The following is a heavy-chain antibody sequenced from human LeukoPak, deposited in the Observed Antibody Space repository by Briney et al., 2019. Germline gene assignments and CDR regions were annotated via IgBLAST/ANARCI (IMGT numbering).Heavy chain of an antibody. V-gene: IGHV4-59*08. CDR3: ARHFTGPGTYTPYFGMDV. CDR2: VYYSGST. Sequence: SETLSLTCTVSGGSIRSYYCSWIRQPPGKGLEWVGYVYYSGSTSYNPSLESRVTISVDASKNQFSLKLSSVTAADTAVYYCARHFTGPGTYTPYFGMDVWGQGTTVTVSS. CDR1: GGSIRSYY. J-gene: IGHJ6*02. D-gene: IGHD3-16*01.